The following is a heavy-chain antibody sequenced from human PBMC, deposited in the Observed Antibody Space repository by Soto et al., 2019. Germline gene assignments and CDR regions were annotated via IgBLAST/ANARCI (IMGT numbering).Heavy chain of an antibody. CDR1: GFTFSNYA. CDR2: IGGSGNSATT. V-gene: IGHV3-23*01. Sequence: GGSLRLSCAASGFTFSNYAMTWVRQAPGQGLEWVSTIGGSGNSATTYYADSVKGRFTISRDNSENTLYLQMNGLRAEDTALYYCAKLNTVPMFLMITLGDRDFDCWGQGTLVTVSS. J-gene: IGHJ4*02. CDR3: AKLNTVPMFLMITLGDRDFDC. D-gene: IGHD3-16*01.